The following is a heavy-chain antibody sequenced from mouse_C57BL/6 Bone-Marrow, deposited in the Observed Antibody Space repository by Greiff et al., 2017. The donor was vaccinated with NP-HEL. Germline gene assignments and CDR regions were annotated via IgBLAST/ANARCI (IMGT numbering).Heavy chain of an antibody. J-gene: IGHJ2*01. D-gene: IGHD2-1*01. Sequence: QVQLQQSGAELVKPGASVKMSCKASGYTFTTYPIEWVKQNPGKGLEWIGDFHPYNDDTEYNEKFKNKSTLTVEKSSSTVYLELSRLTSDDSSVYYCARGGNYWYYFDYGGRGTTITVTS. CDR2: FHPYNDDT. CDR3: ARGGNYWYYFDY. CDR1: GYTFTTYP. V-gene: IGHV1-47*01.